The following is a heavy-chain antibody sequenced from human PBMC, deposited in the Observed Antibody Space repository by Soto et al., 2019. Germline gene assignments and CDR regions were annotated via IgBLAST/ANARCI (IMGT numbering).Heavy chain of an antibody. D-gene: IGHD3-22*01. J-gene: IGHJ3*02. Sequence: ASVKVSCKVSGYTLTELSMHWVRQAPGKGLEWMGGFDPEDGETIYAQKFQGRVTMTEDTSTDTAYMELSSLRSEDTAVYYCATYYYDSSGYYRATDDAFDIWGQGTMVTVSS. V-gene: IGHV1-24*01. CDR3: ATYYYDSSGYYRATDDAFDI. CDR1: GYTLTELS. CDR2: FDPEDGET.